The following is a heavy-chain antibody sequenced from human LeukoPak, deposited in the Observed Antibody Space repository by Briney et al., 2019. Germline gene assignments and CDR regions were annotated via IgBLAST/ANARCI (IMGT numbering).Heavy chain of an antibody. V-gene: IGHV1-69*06. Sequence: SVKVSCKASGGTFSNYAISWVRQAPGQGLEWMGGIIPIFGTANYAQKFRGRVTITADKSTRTAYMELSRLRSDDTAVYYCARGSYDFWSGYSPYYYMDVWGKGTTVTVSS. D-gene: IGHD3-3*01. CDR1: GGTFSNYA. CDR3: ARGSYDFWSGYSPYYYMDV. J-gene: IGHJ6*03. CDR2: IIPIFGTA.